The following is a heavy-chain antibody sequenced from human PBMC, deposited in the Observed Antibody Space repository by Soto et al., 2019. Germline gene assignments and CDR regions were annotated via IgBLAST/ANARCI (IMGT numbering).Heavy chain of an antibody. D-gene: IGHD3-16*02. CDR2: IYYSGST. Sequence: SETLSLTCTVSGGSVSSGSYYWSWIRQPPGKGLEWIGYIYYSGSTNYNPSLKSRVTISVDTSKNQFSLKLSSVTAADTAVYYCASYRNDYVWGSYRLFDYWGQGTLVTVSS. J-gene: IGHJ4*02. CDR3: ASYRNDYVWGSYRLFDY. V-gene: IGHV4-61*01. CDR1: GGSVSSGSYY.